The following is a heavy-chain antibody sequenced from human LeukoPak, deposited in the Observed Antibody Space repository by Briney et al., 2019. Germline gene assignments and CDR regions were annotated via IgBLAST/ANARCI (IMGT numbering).Heavy chain of an antibody. V-gene: IGHV1-18*04. CDR3: ASRYCSSSTSCYAEDAFDI. Sequence: GASVKVSCKASGYTFTGYYMHWVRQAPGQGLECMGWISAYNGNTNYAQKLQGRVTMTTDTSTSTAYMELRSLRSDDTAVYYCASRYCSSSTSCYAEDAFDIWGQGTMVTVSS. J-gene: IGHJ3*02. D-gene: IGHD2-2*01. CDR2: ISAYNGNT. CDR1: GYTFTGYY.